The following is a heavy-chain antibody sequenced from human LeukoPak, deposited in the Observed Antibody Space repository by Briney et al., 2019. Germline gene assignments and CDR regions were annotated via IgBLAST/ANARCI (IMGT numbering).Heavy chain of an antibody. D-gene: IGHD6-13*01. V-gene: IGHV1-18*01. CDR2: ISAYNGNT. CDR3: ARGSSIAAPPPFDP. Sequence: GASVKVSCKASGYTFTSYGISWVRQAPGQGLEWMGWISAYNGNTNYAQKLQGRVTMTTDTSTSTAYMELSRLRSDDTAVYYCARGSSIAAPPPFDPWGQGTLVTVSS. J-gene: IGHJ5*02. CDR1: GYTFTSYG.